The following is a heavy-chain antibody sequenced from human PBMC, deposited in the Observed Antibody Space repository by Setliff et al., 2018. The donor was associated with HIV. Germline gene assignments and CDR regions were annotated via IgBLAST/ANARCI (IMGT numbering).Heavy chain of an antibody. V-gene: IGHV4-59*01. D-gene: IGHD3-3*01. Sequence: SETLSLTCTVSGGSISSYYWSWIRQPPGKGLEWIGYIHYSRSTNYNPSLKSRVTISVDTSKNQFSLKLSSVIAADTAVYYCARIFGDQGYYYGMDVWGQGTTVTVSS. CDR1: GGSISSYY. CDR3: ARIFGDQGYYYGMDV. J-gene: IGHJ6*02. CDR2: IHYSRST.